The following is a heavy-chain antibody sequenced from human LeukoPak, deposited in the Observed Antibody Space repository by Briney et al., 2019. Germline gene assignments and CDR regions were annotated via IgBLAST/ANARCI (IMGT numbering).Heavy chain of an antibody. CDR2: IYPGDSDT. CDR1: GYSFTSYW. CDR3: ATSAAAGDYYYYYMDV. D-gene: IGHD6-13*01. J-gene: IGHJ6*03. V-gene: IGHV5-51*01. Sequence: GESLKISCKGYGYSFTSYWIGWVRQMPGKGLEWMGIIYPGDSDTRYSPSFQGQVTISADKSISTAYLQWSSLKASDTAMYYCATSAAAGDYYYYYMDVWGKGTTVTVSS.